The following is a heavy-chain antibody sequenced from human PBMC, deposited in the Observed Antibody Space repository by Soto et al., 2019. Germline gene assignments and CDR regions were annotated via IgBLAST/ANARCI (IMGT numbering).Heavy chain of an antibody. CDR3: ARLEGN. D-gene: IGHD6-13*01. Sequence: SETLSLTCTVSGGSISSYYWSWIRQPPGKGLEWIGYIYYSGSTNYNPSLKSRVSISVDTSKNQFSLKLSSVTAADTAVYYCARLEGNWGQGTLVTVS. CDR1: GGSISSYY. CDR2: IYYSGST. V-gene: IGHV4-59*01. J-gene: IGHJ4*02.